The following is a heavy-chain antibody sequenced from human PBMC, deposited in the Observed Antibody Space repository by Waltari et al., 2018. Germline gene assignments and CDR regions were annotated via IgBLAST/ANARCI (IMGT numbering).Heavy chain of an antibody. J-gene: IGHJ6*02. V-gene: IGHV3-21*01. CDR1: GFTFSSDS. CDR3: ASAGSSPYYYGMDV. CDR2: ISSSSSYI. D-gene: IGHD2-15*01. Sequence: EVQLVESGGGLVKPGGSLRLSCAASGFTFSSDSMNWVRQAPGKGLEWVSSISSSSSYIYYADSVKGRFTISRDNAKNSLYLQMNSLRAEDTAVYYCASAGSSPYYYGMDVWGQGTTVTVSS.